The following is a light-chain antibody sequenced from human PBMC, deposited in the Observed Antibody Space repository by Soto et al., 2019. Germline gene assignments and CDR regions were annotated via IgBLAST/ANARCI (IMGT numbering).Light chain of an antibody. Sequence: QSALTQPASVSGSPGQSITISCTGTSSDVGTYNYVSWYQQHPGKPPKLMIYDVSDRPSGVSSRFSGSKSGNTASLTISGLQAEDEADYYCISYPRTSTYVFATGTKVTVL. CDR2: DVS. CDR3: ISYPRTSTYV. V-gene: IGLV2-14*03. CDR1: SSDVGTYNY. J-gene: IGLJ1*01.